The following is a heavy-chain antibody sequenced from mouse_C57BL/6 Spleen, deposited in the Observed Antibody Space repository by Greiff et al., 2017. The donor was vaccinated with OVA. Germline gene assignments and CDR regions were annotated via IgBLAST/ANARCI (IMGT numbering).Heavy chain of an antibody. J-gene: IGHJ3*01. CDR2: INPGSGGT. CDR1: GYAFTNYL. V-gene: IGHV1-54*01. CDR3: ARSLSPY. Sequence: VQLQQSGAELVRPGTSVKVSCKASGYAFTNYLIEWVKQRPGQGLEWIGVINPGSGGTNYNEKFKGKATLTADKSSSTAYMQLSSLTSEDSAVYFWARSLSPYWGQGTLVTVSA. D-gene: IGHD1-1*02.